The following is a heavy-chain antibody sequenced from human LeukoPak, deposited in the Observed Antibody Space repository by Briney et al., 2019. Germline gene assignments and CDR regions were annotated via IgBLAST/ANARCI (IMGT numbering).Heavy chain of an antibody. CDR3: ARDSSDFFDRSGLNFLVY. CDR1: GCSINGHF. J-gene: IGHJ4*02. D-gene: IGHD3-22*01. CDR2: VSDSGTT. Sequence: SETLSPTCTVSGCSINGHFWSWIRQPPGKGLEWIGYVSDSGTTNYNPSLNSRLTMSVDTSKNQFSLQLTSVTAADTAVYYCARDSSDFFDRSGLNFLVYWGQGILVAVSS. V-gene: IGHV4-59*11.